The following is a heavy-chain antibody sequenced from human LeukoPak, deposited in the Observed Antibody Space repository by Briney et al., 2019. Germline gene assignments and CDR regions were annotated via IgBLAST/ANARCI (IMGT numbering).Heavy chain of an antibody. CDR2: IGGSGESA. CDR3: AKTSLGHHPSYSTMDV. V-gene: IGHV3-23*01. Sequence: GGSLRLSCAASGFIFSTYGMIWVRQAPGKGLEWVAGIGGSGESAFYPDSVQGRFTISRDNSKNTLYLQVNSLRAEDTAVYYCAKTSLGHHPSYSTMDVWGQGTTVTVSS. CDR1: GFIFSTYG. J-gene: IGHJ6*02. D-gene: IGHD2-15*01.